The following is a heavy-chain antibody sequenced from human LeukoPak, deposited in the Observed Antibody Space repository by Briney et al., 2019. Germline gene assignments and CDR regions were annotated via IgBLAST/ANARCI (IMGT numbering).Heavy chain of an antibody. CDR2: ISPTGIST. D-gene: IGHD3-10*01. CDR1: GFTFSSFT. CDR3: GRDYLGESGAGGP. J-gene: IGHJ5*02. V-gene: IGHV3-21*01. Sequence: GGSLTLSCAASGFTFSSFTMNWVRQAPGKGREWASSISPTGISTWRADSVKGRFTISRDNAKNSVHLQMTNLRVDDTAVYYCGRDYLGESGAGGPWGQGILVTVSS.